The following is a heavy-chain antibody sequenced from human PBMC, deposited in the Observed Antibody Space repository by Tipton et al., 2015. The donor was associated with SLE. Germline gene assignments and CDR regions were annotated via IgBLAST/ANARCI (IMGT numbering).Heavy chain of an antibody. Sequence: SLRLSCAASGFTFSSYGMHWVRQVPGKGLEWMAAIWYDGTNEYYADSVKGRFTISRDNSKNTLYLQMNSLRADDTAVYYCATELQGGRKNYYYYYGMDVWGQGTTVTVTS. D-gene: IGHD1-7*01. CDR2: IWYDGTNE. V-gene: IGHV3-33*01. CDR1: GFTFSSYG. CDR3: ATELQGGRKNYYYYYGMDV. J-gene: IGHJ6*02.